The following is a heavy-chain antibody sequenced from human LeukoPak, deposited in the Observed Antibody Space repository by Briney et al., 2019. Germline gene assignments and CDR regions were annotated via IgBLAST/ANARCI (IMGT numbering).Heavy chain of an antibody. CDR3: ARDAYGATFDAFDI. J-gene: IGHJ3*02. Sequence: GGSLRLSCAAPGFTFNTYEMNWVRQAPGKGLEWLSYIPSSGGSSYYADSVKGRFTISRDNAKNSLYLQMNSLRAEDTAVYYCARDAYGATFDAFDIWGRGTTVTVSS. V-gene: IGHV3-48*03. CDR1: GFTFNTYE. CDR2: IPSSGGSS. D-gene: IGHD4-17*01.